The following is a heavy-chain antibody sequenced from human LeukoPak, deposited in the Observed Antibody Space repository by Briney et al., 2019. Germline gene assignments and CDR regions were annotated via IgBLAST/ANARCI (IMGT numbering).Heavy chain of an antibody. Sequence: SQTLSLTCAISGDSVSSKIVAWNWIRQSPSRGLEWLGRTYHRSKWYYDYAVSMKSRITINPDTSKNQFSLQLNSVTPEDTAVYYCARGAVAGFDYWGQGTLVTVSS. J-gene: IGHJ4*02. CDR3: ARGAVAGFDY. CDR2: TYHRSKWYY. V-gene: IGHV6-1*01. D-gene: IGHD6-19*01. CDR1: GDSVSSKIVA.